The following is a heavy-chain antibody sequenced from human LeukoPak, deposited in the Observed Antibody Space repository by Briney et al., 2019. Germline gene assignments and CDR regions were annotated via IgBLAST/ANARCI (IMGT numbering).Heavy chain of an antibody. V-gene: IGHV3-43*02. J-gene: IGHJ4*02. D-gene: IGHD5-18*01. CDR2: ISGDGGST. CDR1: GFTFDDYA. Sequence: GGSLRLSCAASGFTFDDYAMHWVRQAPGKGLEWVSLISGDGGSTYYADSVKGRFTISRDNSKNSLYLQVNSLRTEDTALYYCAKDIGTWIQLWFDYWGQGTLVTVSS. CDR3: AKDIGTWIQLWFDY.